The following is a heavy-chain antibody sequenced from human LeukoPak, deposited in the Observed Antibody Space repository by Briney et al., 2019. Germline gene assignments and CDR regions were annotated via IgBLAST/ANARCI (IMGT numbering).Heavy chain of an antibody. CDR2: VSDSGDVT. CDR1: GFTFGTFA. J-gene: IGHJ4*02. D-gene: IGHD5-18*01. Sequence: GSXRLXCAASGFTFGTFAXTWVRQAPGKGLEWVSTVSDSGDVTYSADSVKGRFTISRDNSGNTLFLRMVSLRAEDTAVYYCARYPSYSYSLDYWGPGTLVTVSS. V-gene: IGHV3-23*01. CDR3: ARYPSYSYSLDY.